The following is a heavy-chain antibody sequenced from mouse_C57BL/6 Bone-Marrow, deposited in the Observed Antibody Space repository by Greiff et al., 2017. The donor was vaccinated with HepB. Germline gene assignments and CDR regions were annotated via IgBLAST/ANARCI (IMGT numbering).Heavy chain of an antibody. CDR1: GYTFTSYD. CDR2: IYPRDGST. CDR3: ARLAYYYGSTLFDY. D-gene: IGHD1-1*01. J-gene: IGHJ2*01. V-gene: IGHV1-85*01. Sequence: VQLVESGPELVKPGASVKLSCKASGYTFTSYDITWVKQRTGQGLEWIGWIYPRDGSTKYNEKFKGKATLTVDTSSSTAYMELHSLTSEDSAVYFCARLAYYYGSTLFDYWGQGTTLTVSS.